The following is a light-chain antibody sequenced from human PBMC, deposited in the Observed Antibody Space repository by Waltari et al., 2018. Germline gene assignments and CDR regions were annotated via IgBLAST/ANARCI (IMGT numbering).Light chain of an antibody. Sequence: QSALTQPASVSGSPGQSITISCTGSDVGGSNYVSWYQQHPGKAPQVMIYDVTDRPSGVSNRFSGSKSGDTASLTISGLQAEDEAYYYCASWTDSDTLKLLFGGGTKLTVL. V-gene: IGLV2-14*03. CDR3: ASWTDSDTLKLL. CDR1: SDVGGSNY. CDR2: DVT. J-gene: IGLJ2*01.